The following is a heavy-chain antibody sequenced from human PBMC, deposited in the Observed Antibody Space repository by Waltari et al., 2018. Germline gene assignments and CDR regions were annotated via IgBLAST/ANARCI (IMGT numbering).Heavy chain of an antibody. CDR3: VRDHWGPDY. CDR2: IHKDGSEK. D-gene: IGHD7-27*01. Sequence: EVHLVESGGGLVQPGGSLRLSCAASGFTFTDYWMSWVRQAPGKWPELVANIHKDGSEKNYVDYVKGRFTISRDNAKDSVYLQMNSLRADDTAMYYCVRDHWGPDYWGQGTLVTVSS. V-gene: IGHV3-7*01. CDR1: GFTFTDYW. J-gene: IGHJ4*02.